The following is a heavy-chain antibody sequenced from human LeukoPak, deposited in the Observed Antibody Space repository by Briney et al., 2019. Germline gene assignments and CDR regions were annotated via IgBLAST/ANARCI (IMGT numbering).Heavy chain of an antibody. CDR2: IYTSGTT. CDR1: GGSISSYY. V-gene: IGHV4-4*07. D-gene: IGHD2-21*02. CDR3: ARGPYCGGDCYVDY. J-gene: IGHJ4*02. Sequence: SETLSLTCTVSGGSISSYYWSWIRQPVGKGLEWIGRIYTSGTTNYNPSLKSRVTMSVDTSKNQFSLKVSSVTAADTAVYYCARGPYCGGDCYVDYWGQGTLVTVSS.